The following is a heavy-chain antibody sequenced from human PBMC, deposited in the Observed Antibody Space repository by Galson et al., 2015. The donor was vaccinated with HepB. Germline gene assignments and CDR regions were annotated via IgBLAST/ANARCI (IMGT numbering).Heavy chain of an antibody. J-gene: IGHJ3*02. CDR3: AHRRPYRGNWDSGTFDI. CDR1: GFSLTTSGVA. CDR2: VNWDDDK. D-gene: IGHD1-26*01. Sequence: PALVKPTQTLTLTCTFSGFSLTTSGVAVGWIRQPPGRALEWLASVNWDDDKRYSPSLKSRLTITKDTSINQVDLTMTNVDPVDTATYYCAHRRPYRGNWDSGTFDIWGQGTVVTVSS. V-gene: IGHV2-5*02.